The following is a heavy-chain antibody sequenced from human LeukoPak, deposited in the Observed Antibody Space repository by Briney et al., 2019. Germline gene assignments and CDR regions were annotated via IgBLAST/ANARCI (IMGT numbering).Heavy chain of an antibody. V-gene: IGHV3-11*01. CDR1: GITFSDYY. CDR3: ARHGRDVYNFAD. CDR2: ISPSGRTL. J-gene: IGHJ4*02. D-gene: IGHD5-24*01. Sequence: PGGSLRLSCVVSGITFSDYYMGWIRQTPGKGLECVSYISPSGRTLNYADSVKGRFTISRDNAKKSFSLQMNSLRADDTAVYYSARHGRDVYNFADWGQGTLVTVSS.